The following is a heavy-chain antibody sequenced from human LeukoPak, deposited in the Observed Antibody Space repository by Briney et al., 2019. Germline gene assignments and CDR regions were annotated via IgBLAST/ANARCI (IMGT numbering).Heavy chain of an antibody. V-gene: IGHV4-34*01. CDR3: ARDHDYGDYVLKLVY. CDR1: GFTFSSYA. Sequence: GSLRLSCAASGFTFSSYAMSWVRQPPGKGLEWIGEINHSGSTNYNPSLKSRVTISVDTSKNQFSLKLSSVTAADTAVYYCARDHDYGDYVLKLVYWGQGTLVTVSS. CDR2: INHSGST. J-gene: IGHJ4*02. D-gene: IGHD4-17*01.